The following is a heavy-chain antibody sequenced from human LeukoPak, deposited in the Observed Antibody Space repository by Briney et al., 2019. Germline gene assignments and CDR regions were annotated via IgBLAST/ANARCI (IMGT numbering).Heavy chain of an antibody. CDR1: GFTFSSYG. CDR3: VKGWIQAVGNFC. V-gene: IGHV3-30*18. Sequence: GGSLRLSCEASGFTFSSYGIHWVRQAPGKGLEWVAVISYDGSNKYYADSVKGRFTISRDNSKNTLYLQMNSLRAEDTAVYYCVKGWIQAVGNFCWGQGTLVTVSS. D-gene: IGHD5-18*01. CDR2: ISYDGSNK. J-gene: IGHJ4*02.